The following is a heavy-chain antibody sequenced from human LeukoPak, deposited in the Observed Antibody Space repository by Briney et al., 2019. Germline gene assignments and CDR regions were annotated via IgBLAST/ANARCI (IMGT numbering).Heavy chain of an antibody. CDR2: IYHSGST. V-gene: IGHV4-30-2*01. Sequence: PSETLSLTCTVSGGSISSGGYYWSWIRQPPGKGLEWIGYIYHSGSTYYNPSLKSRVTISVDRSKSQFSLKLSSVTAADTAVYYCARASYYYDSSGPDDAFDIWGQGTMITVSS. D-gene: IGHD3-22*01. CDR3: ARASYYYDSSGPDDAFDI. CDR1: GGSISSGGYY. J-gene: IGHJ3*02.